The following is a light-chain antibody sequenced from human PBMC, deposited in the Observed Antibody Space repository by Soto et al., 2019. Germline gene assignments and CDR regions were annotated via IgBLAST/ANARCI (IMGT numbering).Light chain of an antibody. J-gene: IGKJ4*01. Sequence: EIVLTQSPATLSLSPGERATLSCRASQSVSSYLAWYQQKPGQAPRLLIYDASNRATGIPARFSGSGSGTDSTLTISSLEPEDFVVYYCQQRSNWPLTFGGGTKVDIK. CDR2: DAS. CDR1: QSVSSY. CDR3: QQRSNWPLT. V-gene: IGKV3-11*01.